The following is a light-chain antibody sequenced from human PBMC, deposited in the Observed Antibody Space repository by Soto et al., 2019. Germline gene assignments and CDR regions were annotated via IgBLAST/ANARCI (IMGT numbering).Light chain of an antibody. CDR2: EVS. J-gene: IGLJ2*01. Sequence: QSALTQPASVSGSPGQSITISCTGTSSDVGGYNYVSWYQQHPGKAPKLMISEVSNRPSGVSYRFSGSKSGNTASLTISGLQAEDEADYYCNSYTTNSTWVFGGGTKLTVL. CDR3: NSYTTNSTWV. CDR1: SSDVGGYNY. V-gene: IGLV2-14*01.